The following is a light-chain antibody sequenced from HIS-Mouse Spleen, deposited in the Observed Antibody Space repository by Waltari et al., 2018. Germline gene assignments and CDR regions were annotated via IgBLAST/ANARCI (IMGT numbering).Light chain of an antibody. CDR2: QDS. CDR3: QAWDSSTVVV. J-gene: IGLJ2*01. V-gene: IGLV3-1*01. CDR1: KLGDKY. Sequence: SYELTQPPSVSVSPGQTASITCSGDKLGDKYACWYQQKPGQSPVLVIYQDSKRPSGIPARFSGSNSGNTATLTISGTQAMDEADYYCQAWDSSTVVVFGGGTKLTVL.